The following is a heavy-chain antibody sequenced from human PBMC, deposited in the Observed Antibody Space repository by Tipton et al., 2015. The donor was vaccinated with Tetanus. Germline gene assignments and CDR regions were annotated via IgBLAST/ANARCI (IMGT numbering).Heavy chain of an antibody. CDR3: ARTGSPFDY. D-gene: IGHD3-10*01. Sequence: VQLVQSGAEVKKPGESLKISCKTSGYTFTNFWIGWVRQMPGKGLEWMGIIYPGDSRVIYSPSFQGHVTISADKSITTAYLHWSSLQASDTAMYFCARTGSPFDYWGQGTLITVSS. CDR2: IYPGDSRV. J-gene: IGHJ4*02. CDR1: GYTFTNFW. V-gene: IGHV5-51*01.